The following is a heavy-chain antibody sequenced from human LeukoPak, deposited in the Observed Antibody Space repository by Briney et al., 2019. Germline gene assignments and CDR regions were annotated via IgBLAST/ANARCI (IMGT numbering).Heavy chain of an antibody. CDR1: GFTFSSYA. CDR2: ISYDGSNK. J-gene: IGHJ4*02. V-gene: IGHV3-30-3*01. Sequence: TGGSLRLSCAASGFTFSSYAMHWVRQAPDKGLEWVAVISYDGSNKYYADSVKGRFTISRDNSKNTLYLQMNSLRAEDTAVYYCARDGYYCSGGSCYPRGYFDYWGQGTLVTVSS. D-gene: IGHD2-15*01. CDR3: ARDGYYCSGGSCYPRGYFDY.